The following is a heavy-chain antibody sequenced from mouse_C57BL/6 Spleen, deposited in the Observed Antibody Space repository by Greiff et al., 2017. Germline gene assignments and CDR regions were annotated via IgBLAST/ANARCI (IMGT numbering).Heavy chain of an antibody. CDR1: GFTFSSYT. J-gene: IGHJ1*03. CDR2: ISGGGGNT. Sequence: EVQRVESGGGLVKPGGSLKLSCAASGFTFSSYTMSWVRQTPEKRLEWVATISGGGGNTYYPDNVKGRFTISRDNAKNTLYLQMSSLRSEDTALYYCARHVVINWYVDVWGTGTTVTVSS. D-gene: IGHD1-1*02. CDR3: ARHVVINWYVDV. V-gene: IGHV5-9*01.